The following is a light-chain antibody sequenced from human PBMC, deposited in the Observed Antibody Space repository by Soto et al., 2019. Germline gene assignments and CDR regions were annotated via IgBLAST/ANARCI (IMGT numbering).Light chain of an antibody. V-gene: IGLV2-14*01. Sequence: QSALTQPASVSGSPGQSITISCTGTSSDVGGYNYVSWYQQHPGKAPKLMIYDVSNRPSGVSNRFSGFKSGNTASLTISGLQAEDEADYYCSSYTSSRVLGGGTKVTVL. CDR3: SSYTSSRV. CDR2: DVS. J-gene: IGLJ2*01. CDR1: SSDVGGYNY.